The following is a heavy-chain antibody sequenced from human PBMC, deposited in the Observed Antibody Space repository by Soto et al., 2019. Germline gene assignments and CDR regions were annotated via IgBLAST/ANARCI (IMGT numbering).Heavy chain of an antibody. CDR2: IWYDGSNK. D-gene: IGHD4-17*01. J-gene: IGHJ5*02. V-gene: IGHV3-33*01. CDR3: ARNETRAYNWFDP. Sequence: GVSLRLSCAASGFSFSSYGMHWFRQAPGKGLEWVAVIWYDGSNKYYADSVKGRFTISRDNSKNTLYLQMNSLRAEDTAVYYCARNETRAYNWFDPWGQGTLVTVSS. CDR1: GFSFSSYG.